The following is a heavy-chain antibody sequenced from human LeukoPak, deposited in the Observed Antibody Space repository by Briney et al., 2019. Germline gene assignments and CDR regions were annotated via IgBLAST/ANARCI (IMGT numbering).Heavy chain of an antibody. Sequence: GESLKISCKGSGYSFTSYWISWVRQMPGKVLEGMGRIDPSDSYTNYSPSFQGHVTISADKYISTAYLQWSSLKASDTAMYYCARRSVAAMGDGMDVWGKGTTVTVSS. D-gene: IGHD2-15*01. J-gene: IGHJ6*04. CDR3: ARRSVAAMGDGMDV. V-gene: IGHV5-10-1*01. CDR2: IDPSDSYT. CDR1: GYSFTSYW.